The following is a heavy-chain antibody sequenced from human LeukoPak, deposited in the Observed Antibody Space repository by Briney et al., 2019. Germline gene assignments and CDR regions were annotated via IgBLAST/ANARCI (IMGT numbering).Heavy chain of an antibody. D-gene: IGHD3-10*01. V-gene: IGHV3-64D*09. CDR2: INIKGDNT. J-gene: IGHJ4*02. Sequence: GGSLRLSCIASGXTFKDYAAHWVPHAPGKGLELVSTINIKGDNTYYADSVKGRFTISRDNSRKTLFLQMSSLRAEDTAVYYCVKDLRGGGYFTSFDYWGQGTLVTVSS. CDR1: GXTFKDYA. CDR3: VKDLRGGGYFTSFDY.